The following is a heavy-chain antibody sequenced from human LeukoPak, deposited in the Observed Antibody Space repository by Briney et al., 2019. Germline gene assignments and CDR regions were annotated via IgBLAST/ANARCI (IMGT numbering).Heavy chain of an antibody. CDR3: ARDHQGGYYTH. Sequence: PGGSLRLSCAASGFTFSNYWMTWVRQAPGKGLEWVANINRDGSAKYYVDSVKGRFTISRDNAENSLYLQMKSLRAEDSAVYYCARDHQGGYYTHWGQGTLVTVSS. D-gene: IGHD3-3*01. CDR2: INRDGSAK. J-gene: IGHJ4*02. V-gene: IGHV3-7*01. CDR1: GFTFSNYW.